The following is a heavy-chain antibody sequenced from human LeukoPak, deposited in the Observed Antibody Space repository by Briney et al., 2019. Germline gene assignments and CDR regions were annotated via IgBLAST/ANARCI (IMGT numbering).Heavy chain of an antibody. J-gene: IGHJ5*02. V-gene: IGHV4-59*12. D-gene: IGHD2-15*01. CDR1: GGSISSYY. CDR3: ARDRRCSGGSCHAEWFDP. CDR2: IYYSGST. Sequence: SETLSLTCTVSGGSISSYYWSWIRQPPGKGLEWIGYIYYSGSTNYNPSLKSRVTISVDTSKNQFSLKLSSVTAADTAVYYCARDRRCSGGSCHAEWFDPWGQGTLVTVSS.